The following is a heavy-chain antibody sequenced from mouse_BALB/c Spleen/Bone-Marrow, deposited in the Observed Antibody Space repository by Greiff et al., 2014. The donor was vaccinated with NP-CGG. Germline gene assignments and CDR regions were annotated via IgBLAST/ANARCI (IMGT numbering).Heavy chain of an antibody. J-gene: IGHJ2*01. CDR2: IDPSDSET. V-gene: IGHV1-61*01. CDR1: GYTFTSYW. CDR3: ARWGAYFDY. Sequence: VQLQQFGAELVRPGTPVKLSCKASGYTFTSYWMNWVKQRPGRGLEWIGRIDPSDSETHYNQKFKDKATLTVDKSSSTAYIQLSSLTSEDSAVYYCARWGAYFDYWGQGTTLTVSS.